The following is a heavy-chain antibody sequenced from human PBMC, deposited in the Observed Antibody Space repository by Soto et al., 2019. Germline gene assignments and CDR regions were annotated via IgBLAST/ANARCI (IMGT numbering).Heavy chain of an antibody. J-gene: IGHJ4*01. CDR2: VNSGGTDT. V-gene: IGHV3-23*01. Sequence: GSLRLSCAASGFTIINYVINWVRQAPGKGLEWVSGVNSGGTDTWYADSVRGRFSISRDSSKNTVFLQINSLRAEDTAIYYXXXXSXXDMILDYRGXGTVXTVXS. CDR1: GFTIINYV. CDR3: XXXSXXDMILDY. D-gene: IGHD3-16*01.